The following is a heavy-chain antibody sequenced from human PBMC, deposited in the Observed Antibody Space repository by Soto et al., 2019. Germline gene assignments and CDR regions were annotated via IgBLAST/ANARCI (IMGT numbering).Heavy chain of an antibody. Sequence: SVGSLRLSCAASGFTFSSYSMNWVRQAPGKGLEWVSSISSSSSYIYYADSVKGRFTISRDNAKNSLYLQMNSLRAEDTAVYYCARDGRITMIVVVSGPLDYWGQGTLVTVSS. CDR2: ISSSSSYI. V-gene: IGHV3-21*01. CDR3: ARDGRITMIVVVSGPLDY. J-gene: IGHJ4*02. CDR1: GFTFSSYS. D-gene: IGHD3-22*01.